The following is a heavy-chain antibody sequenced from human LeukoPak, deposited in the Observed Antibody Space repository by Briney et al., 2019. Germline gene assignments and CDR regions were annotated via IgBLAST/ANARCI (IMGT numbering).Heavy chain of an antibody. CDR3: ARGRGWYYGSGSYPHMDV. CDR1: GYTFTSYD. D-gene: IGHD3-10*01. CDR2: MNPNSGNT. J-gene: IGHJ6*03. V-gene: IGHV1-8*01. Sequence: GASVKVSCKASGYTFTSYDINWVRQATGQGLEWMGWMNPNSGNTGYAQKFQGRVTMTTDTSTSTAYMELRSLRSDDTAVYYCARGRGWYYGSGSYPHMDVWGKGTTVTVSS.